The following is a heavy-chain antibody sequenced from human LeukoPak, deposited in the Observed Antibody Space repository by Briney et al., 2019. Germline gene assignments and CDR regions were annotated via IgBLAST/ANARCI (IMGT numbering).Heavy chain of an antibody. Sequence: SETLSLTCSVSGVSISSYYWSWIRQPPGKGLEWIAYIYYSGSTNYNPSLKSRVTISADTSKNQFSLKLSSVTAADTAVYYCARHRSAAGWEYFDYWGQGTLVTASS. J-gene: IGHJ4*02. CDR1: GVSISSYY. D-gene: IGHD6-13*01. CDR2: IYYSGST. CDR3: ARHRSAAGWEYFDY. V-gene: IGHV4-59*08.